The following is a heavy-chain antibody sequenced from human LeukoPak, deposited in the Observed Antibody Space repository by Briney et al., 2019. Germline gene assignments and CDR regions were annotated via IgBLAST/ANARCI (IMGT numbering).Heavy chain of an antibody. CDR1: GVSFSGYY. Sequence: SESLTLTCAAYGVSFSGYYWSWIRQAPGKGLEWIGEINNSGSTYYTASVKSRVTISVDTSKNQFSLKLSSVTAADTAVYYCARGRWWRHDYSNSPLSYCYYYMDVWGKGTTVTVSS. J-gene: IGHJ6*03. CDR3: ARGRWWRHDYSNSPLSYCYYYMDV. CDR2: INNSGST. V-gene: IGHV4-34*01. D-gene: IGHD4-11*01.